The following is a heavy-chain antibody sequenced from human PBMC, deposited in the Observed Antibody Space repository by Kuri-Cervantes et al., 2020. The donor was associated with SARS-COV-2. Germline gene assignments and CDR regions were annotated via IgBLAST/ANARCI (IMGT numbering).Heavy chain of an antibody. CDR2: MKPNSGNT. J-gene: IGHJ2*01. Sequence: ASVKVSCKASGYTFTSYDINWVRQATGQGLEWMGWMKPNSGNTGYAQKFQSRVTMTRNTSISTAYMELSNLRSEDTALYHCARVDALGVYFDLWGRGTLVTVSS. D-gene: IGHD3-16*01. V-gene: IGHV1-8*01. CDR3: ARVDALGVYFDL. CDR1: GYTFTSYD.